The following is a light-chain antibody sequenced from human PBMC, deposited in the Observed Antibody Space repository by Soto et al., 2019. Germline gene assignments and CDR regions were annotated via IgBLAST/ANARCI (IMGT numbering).Light chain of an antibody. CDR3: QQYPRT. Sequence: EIVLTQSPGTLSLSPGERATLSCRASQSVTSSYLTWYQQKPGQAPRLLIYGVSTRATGIPDRFSGSWSGTDFTLSISRLEPEDFAVYYCQQYPRTFGQGTKVDIK. V-gene: IGKV3-20*01. CDR1: QSVTSSY. CDR2: GVS. J-gene: IGKJ1*01.